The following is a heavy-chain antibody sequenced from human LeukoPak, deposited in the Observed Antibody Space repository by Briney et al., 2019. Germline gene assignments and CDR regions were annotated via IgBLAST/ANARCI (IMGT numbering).Heavy chain of an antibody. Sequence: ASVKVSCKASGYTFTGYYMHWVRQAPGQGLEWMGWISAYNGNTNYAQKLQGRVTMTTDTSTSTAYMELRSLRSDDTAVYYCAGHNYGDFDYWGQGTLVTVSS. CDR2: ISAYNGNT. V-gene: IGHV1-18*04. J-gene: IGHJ4*02. CDR1: GYTFTGYY. D-gene: IGHD4-17*01. CDR3: AGHNYGDFDY.